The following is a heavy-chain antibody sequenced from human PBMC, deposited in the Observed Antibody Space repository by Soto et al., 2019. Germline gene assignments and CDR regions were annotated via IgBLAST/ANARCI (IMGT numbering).Heavy chain of an antibody. D-gene: IGHD4-17*01. V-gene: IGHV1-8*01. Sequence: ASVKVSCNASGYTFTSYDINLVRQATGQGLEYLGWMNPNSGNTGYVQKFQGRVTMTWDSSITTAYMELSSLRSEDTAVYFCARGVKYGAYSRWFDPWGQGTLVTVSS. CDR3: ARGVKYGAYSRWFDP. CDR1: GYTFTSYD. J-gene: IGHJ5*02. CDR2: MNPNSGNT.